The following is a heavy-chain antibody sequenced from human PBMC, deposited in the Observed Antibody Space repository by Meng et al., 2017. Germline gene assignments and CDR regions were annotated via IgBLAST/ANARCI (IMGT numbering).Heavy chain of an antibody. CDR2: IITVFGTA. CDR3: ARDRVDHYEGSGTFSH. V-gene: IGHV1-69*05. J-gene: IGHJ4*02. CDR1: GGDFKQFA. Sequence: SEVLVLTCAYGGDFKQFARTWWRQVPGKGGEWLGGIITVFGTANTYHNFHGRGPITTDDATRTVPMELNGLTSEDTAFYFCARDRVDHYEGSGTFSHWGQGTLVTVSS. D-gene: IGHD3-22*01.